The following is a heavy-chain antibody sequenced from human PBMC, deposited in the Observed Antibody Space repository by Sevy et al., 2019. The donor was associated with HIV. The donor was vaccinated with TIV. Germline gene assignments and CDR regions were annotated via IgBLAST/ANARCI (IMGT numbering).Heavy chain of an antibody. CDR2: ISGSSNYI. D-gene: IGHD1-26*01. CDR1: GFTFSTYS. Sequence: GGSLRLSCAGFGFTFSTYSMSWVRQAPGKGLEWVSFISGSSNYIYYADSVKGRFTISRDNVKDSLYLQMNSLRVEDTAVYFCARDGIAWDLLNYWGQGTLVTVSS. CDR3: ARDGIAWDLLNY. V-gene: IGHV3-21*01. J-gene: IGHJ4*02.